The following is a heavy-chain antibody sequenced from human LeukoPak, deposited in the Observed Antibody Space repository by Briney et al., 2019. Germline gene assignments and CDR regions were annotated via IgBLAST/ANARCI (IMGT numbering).Heavy chain of an antibody. CDR2: INHSGST. CDR1: GGSFSGYY. D-gene: IGHD6-13*01. J-gene: IGHJ6*02. CDR3: ARVSSSSPFYYYGMDV. Sequence: SETLSLTCAVYGGSFSGYYWSWIRQPPGKGLEWIGEINHSGSTNYNPSLKSRVTISVDTSKNQFSLKLSSVSAADTAVYYCARVSSSSPFYYYGMDVWGQGTTVTVSS. V-gene: IGHV4-34*01.